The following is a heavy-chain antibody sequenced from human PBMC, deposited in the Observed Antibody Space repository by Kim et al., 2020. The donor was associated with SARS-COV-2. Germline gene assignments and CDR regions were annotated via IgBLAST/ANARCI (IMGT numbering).Heavy chain of an antibody. J-gene: IGHJ3*02. CDR1: GGSISSYY. CDR2: IYTSGST. D-gene: IGHD3-10*01. CDR3: ARAGVVFLTMVRGSGRGGAFDI. V-gene: IGHV4-4*07. Sequence: SETLSLTCTVSGGSISSYYWSWIRQPAGKGLEWIGRIYTSGSTNYNPSLKSRVTMSVDTSKNQFSLKLISVTAADTAVYYCARAGVVFLTMVRGSGRGGAFDIWGQGTMVTVSS.